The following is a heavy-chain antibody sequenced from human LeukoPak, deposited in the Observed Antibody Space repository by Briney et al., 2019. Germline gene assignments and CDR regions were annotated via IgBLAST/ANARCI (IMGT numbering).Heavy chain of an antibody. V-gene: IGHV3-23*01. CDR1: GFTFSSHG. CDR3: AKASTGYSSGWPKDY. CDR2: ISPSGGIT. J-gene: IGHJ4*02. D-gene: IGHD6-19*01. Sequence: GGSLRLSCAASGFTFSSHGMNWVRQAPGKGLEWVSGISPSGGITYYTDSVKGRFTISRDNSKNTLYLQMNSLRAEDTAVYYCAKASTGYSSGWPKDYWGQGTLVTVSS.